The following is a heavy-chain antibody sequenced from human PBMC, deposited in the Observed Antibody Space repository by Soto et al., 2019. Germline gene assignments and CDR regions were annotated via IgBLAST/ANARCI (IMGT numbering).Heavy chain of an antibody. CDR1: GFTFGDYT. CDR3: TRETSRYYDRSGYY. CDR2: IRNRAYGGTT. Sequence: TGGSLRLSCTASGFTFGDYTMSWFRQAPGKGLEWVGFIRNRAYGGTTEYAASVKGRFTISRDDSRSIAYLQLNSLKTEDTSVYYCTRETSRYYDRSGYYWGQGTLVTVSS. D-gene: IGHD3-22*01. V-gene: IGHV3-49*03. J-gene: IGHJ4*02.